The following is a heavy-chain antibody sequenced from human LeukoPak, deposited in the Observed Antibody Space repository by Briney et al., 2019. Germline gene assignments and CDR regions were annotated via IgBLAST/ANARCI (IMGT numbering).Heavy chain of an antibody. V-gene: IGHV3-48*01. CDR2: ISSSSSTI. J-gene: IGHJ4*02. CDR3: ASNWASIAFDY. CDR1: GFSFSTQR. Sequence: PGGSLRLSCAASGFSFSTQRMHWVRQAPGKGLEWVSYISSSSSTIYYADSVRGRFTISRDNAKNSLYLQMNSLRAEDTAVYYCASNWASIAFDYWGQGTLVTVSS. D-gene: IGHD6-6*01.